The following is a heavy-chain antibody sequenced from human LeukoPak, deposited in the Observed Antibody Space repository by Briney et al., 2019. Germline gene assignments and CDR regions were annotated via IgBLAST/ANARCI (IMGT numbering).Heavy chain of an antibody. D-gene: IGHD2-15*01. J-gene: IGHJ4*02. CDR1: GFTLSTNT. CDR3: AREVVLDY. Sequence: GGSLRLSCATSGFTLSTNTMNWVRQAPGKGLEWVSGISSTSTFISYADSVQGRFTISRDNAKNSLYLQMNSLRAEDTAVYYCAREVVLDYWGQGTLVTVSS. V-gene: IGHV3-21*01. CDR2: ISSTSTFI.